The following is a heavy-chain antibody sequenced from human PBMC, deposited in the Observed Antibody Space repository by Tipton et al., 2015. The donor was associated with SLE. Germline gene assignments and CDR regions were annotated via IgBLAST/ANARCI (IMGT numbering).Heavy chain of an antibody. CDR3: ARDGYGGSHFSY. J-gene: IGHJ4*02. V-gene: IGHV4-59*01. D-gene: IGHD1-26*01. CDR1: GGSISSYY. CDR2: IYYSGST. Sequence: TLSLTCTVSGGSISSYYWSWIRQPPGKGLEWIGYIYYSGSTNYNPPLKSRVTISVDTSKNQFSLKLSSVTAADTAVYYCARDGYGGSHFSYWGQGTLVTVSS.